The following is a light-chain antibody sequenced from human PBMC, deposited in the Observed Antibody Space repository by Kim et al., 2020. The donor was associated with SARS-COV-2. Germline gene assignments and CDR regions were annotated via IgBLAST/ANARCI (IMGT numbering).Light chain of an antibody. CDR3: QQRDNWPIT. Sequence: LSTGERATPSRRANQNINRYLCWYQQKPGQAPRLLIYDTSNRATGIPARFSGSGSGTDFILTISRLEPEDFAVYYCQQRDNWPITFGQGTRLEIK. J-gene: IGKJ5*01. CDR2: DTS. CDR1: QNINRY. V-gene: IGKV3-11*01.